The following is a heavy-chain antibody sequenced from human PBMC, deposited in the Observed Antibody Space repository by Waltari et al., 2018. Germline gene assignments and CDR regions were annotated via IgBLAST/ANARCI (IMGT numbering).Heavy chain of an antibody. D-gene: IGHD5-18*01. J-gene: IGHJ4*02. CDR3: AKKSGYSYGYSFDY. CDR2: ISSSGSTI. Sequence: EVQLVESGGGLVQPGGSLRLSCAASGFTLSSYEMNWLRQAPGKGLEWVSYISSSGSTIYYADSVKGRFTISRDNAKNSLYLQMNSLRAEDTAVYYCAKKSGYSYGYSFDYWGQGTLVTVSS. V-gene: IGHV3-48*03. CDR1: GFTLSSYE.